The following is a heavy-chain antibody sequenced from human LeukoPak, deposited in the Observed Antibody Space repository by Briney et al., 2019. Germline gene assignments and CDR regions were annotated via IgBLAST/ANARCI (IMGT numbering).Heavy chain of an antibody. CDR3: ARDPLFWSGYTPYYYYMDV. CDR1: GGSISSYY. CDR2: IYTSGST. Sequence: SETLSLTCTVYGGSISSYYWSWIRQPAGKGLEWIGRIYTSGSTNYNPSLKSRVTMSVDTSKNQFSLRLSSVTAADTAVYYCARDPLFWSGYTPYYYYMDVWGKGTTVTVSS. D-gene: IGHD3-3*01. J-gene: IGHJ6*03. V-gene: IGHV4-4*07.